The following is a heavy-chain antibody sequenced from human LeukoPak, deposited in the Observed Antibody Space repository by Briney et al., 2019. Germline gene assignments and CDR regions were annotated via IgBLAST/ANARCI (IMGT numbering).Heavy chain of an antibody. V-gene: IGHV3-74*01. D-gene: IGHD1-26*01. CDR3: ARRVSGKYANVCEI. J-gene: IGHJ3*02. Sequence: GSLRLSCASSGFTFSTYWMHWVGQAPGKGQVWFSRLSSDGSSTWYADSVKGRFIISRDNAQNTVYLQMNSLRVEDTAVYYCARRVSGKYANVCEIWGQGTMVTV. CDR2: LSSDGSST. CDR1: GFTFSTYW.